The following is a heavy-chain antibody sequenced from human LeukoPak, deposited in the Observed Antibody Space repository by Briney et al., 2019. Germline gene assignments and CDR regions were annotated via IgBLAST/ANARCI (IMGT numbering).Heavy chain of an antibody. CDR3: ARGVPRYFDY. J-gene: IGHJ4*02. D-gene: IGHD1-1*01. CDR2: ISSSGSTI. V-gene: IGHV3-48*03. CDR1: GFTFSSYE. Sequence: TGGSLRLSCAASGFTFSSYEMNWVRQAPGKGLEWVSYISSSGSTIYYADSVKGRFTISRDNAKNSLYLQMNSLRAEDTAVYYCARGVPRYFDYWGQGTLVTVSS.